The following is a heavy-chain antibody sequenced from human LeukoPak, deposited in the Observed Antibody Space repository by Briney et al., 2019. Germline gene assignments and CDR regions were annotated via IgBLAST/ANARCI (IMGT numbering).Heavy chain of an antibody. J-gene: IGHJ4*02. D-gene: IGHD6-25*01. V-gene: IGHV4-31*03. CDR3: ARKSGRTATGAIDY. CDR1: GGYISSGGYY. CDR2: IYYSGST. Sequence: SETLSLTCTVSGGYISSGGYYWSWIRQHPGKGLEWIGYIYYSGSTYYNPSLKSRVTISVDTSKNQFSLKLSSVTAADTAVYYCARKSGRTATGAIDYWGQGTLVTVSS.